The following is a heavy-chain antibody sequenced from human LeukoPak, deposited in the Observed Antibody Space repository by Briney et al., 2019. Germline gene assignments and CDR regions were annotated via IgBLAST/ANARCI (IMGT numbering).Heavy chain of an antibody. J-gene: IGHJ4*02. CDR1: GYTFTNYD. V-gene: IGHV1-8*03. CDR3: VRRAFRFLELNDAEEYYFDY. D-gene: IGHD3-3*01. CDR2: MNPNSGNT. Sequence: ASVRVSCKASGYTFTNYDINWVRQATGQGLEWMGLMNPNSGNTGYAQKFQGRVTITRNTSISTAYMELSSLRSEDTAVYYCVRRAFRFLELNDAEEYYFDYWGQGTLVTVSS.